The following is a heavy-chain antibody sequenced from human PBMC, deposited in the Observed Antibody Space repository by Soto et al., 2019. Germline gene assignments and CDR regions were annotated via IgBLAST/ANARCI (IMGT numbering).Heavy chain of an antibody. D-gene: IGHD4-17*01. Sequence: SESLSLTPSTSGCPIRTSSYNRGWIRQPPGKGLEWIGCFYYSGSTYYNPSLKSRVTISVDTSKNQFSLKLSSVTAADTAVYYCARSLTTVVTMDVWGQGTTVS. V-gene: IGHV4-39*01. CDR1: GCPIRTSSYN. J-gene: IGHJ6*02. CDR2: FYYSGST. CDR3: ARSLTTVVTMDV.